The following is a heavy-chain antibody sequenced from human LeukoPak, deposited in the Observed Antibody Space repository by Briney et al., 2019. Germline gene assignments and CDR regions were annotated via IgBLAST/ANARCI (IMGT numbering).Heavy chain of an antibody. CDR1: GGSFSSGDYY. Sequence: PSETLSLTCTVSGGSFSSGDYYWSWIRQPPGKGLEWIGYIYYSGSTYYNPSLKSRVTISVDTSKNQFSLKLSSVTAADTAVYYCAREAQTYYYDSSGYYSHFAFDYWGQGTLVTVSS. D-gene: IGHD3-22*01. J-gene: IGHJ4*02. CDR3: AREAQTYYYDSSGYYSHFAFDY. V-gene: IGHV4-30-4*01. CDR2: IYYSGST.